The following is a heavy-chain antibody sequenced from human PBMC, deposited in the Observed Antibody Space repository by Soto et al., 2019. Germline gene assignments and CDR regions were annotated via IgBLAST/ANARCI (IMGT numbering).Heavy chain of an antibody. CDR3: ARAEYSSSWSPYYYYYGTDV. CDR2: VSYDGTKE. D-gene: IGHD6-13*01. J-gene: IGHJ6*02. Sequence: GGSLRLSCAVSGFTFDSYPMHWVRQAPGKGLEWVAVVSYDGTKEYYADSVKGRFTISRDNSKSTLSLQMNSLRADDTAVYYCARAEYSSSWSPYYYYYGTDVWGQGTTVTVSS. V-gene: IGHV3-30*14. CDR1: GFTFDSYP.